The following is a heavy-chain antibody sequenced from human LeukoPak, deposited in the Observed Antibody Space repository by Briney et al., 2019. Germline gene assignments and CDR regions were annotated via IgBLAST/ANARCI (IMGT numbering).Heavy chain of an antibody. V-gene: IGHV3-23*01. CDR2: LSGSGIST. J-gene: IGHJ4*02. Sequence: PGGSLRLSCAASGFTFAIYAMTCVRQAPGKGLEWVAALSGSGISTYYADSVKGRFTISRANSENTLHLQMDGLRAEDTAVYFCAKGRGTGTYYFDYWGRGILVTVSP. D-gene: IGHD3/OR15-3a*01. CDR1: GFTFAIYA. CDR3: AKGRGTGTYYFDY.